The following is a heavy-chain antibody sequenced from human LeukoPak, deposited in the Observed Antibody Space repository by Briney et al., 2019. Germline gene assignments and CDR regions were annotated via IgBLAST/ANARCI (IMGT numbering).Heavy chain of an antibody. V-gene: IGHV4-34*01. CDR3: ARGRGSIDH. Sequence: SETLSPTCAVYGGSFSGYYWSWIRRPPGKGLEWIGEINHSGSTNYNPSLKSRVTISVDTSKNQFSLKLSSVTAADTAVYYCARGRGSIDHWGQGTLVTVSS. D-gene: IGHD6-6*01. CDR1: GGSFSGYY. J-gene: IGHJ4*02. CDR2: INHSGST.